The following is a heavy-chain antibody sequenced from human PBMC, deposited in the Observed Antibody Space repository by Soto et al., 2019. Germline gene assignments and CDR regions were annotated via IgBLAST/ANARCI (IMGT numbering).Heavy chain of an antibody. Sequence: SETLSLTCTVSGGSISSGGYYWSWIRQHPGKGLEWIGYIYYSGSTYYNPSLKSRVTISVDTSKNQFSLKLSSVTAADTAVYYCARGDTAMVTNFDYWGQGPLVTVSS. CDR2: IYYSGST. CDR3: ARGDTAMVTNFDY. D-gene: IGHD5-18*01. CDR1: GGSISSGGYY. V-gene: IGHV4-31*03. J-gene: IGHJ4*02.